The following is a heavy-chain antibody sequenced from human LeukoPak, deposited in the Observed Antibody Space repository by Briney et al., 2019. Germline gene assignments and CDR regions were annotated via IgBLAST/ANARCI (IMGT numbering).Heavy chain of an antibody. CDR3: ARAYRGYDILTGYYGTYGMDV. J-gene: IGHJ6*02. CDR2: ISSSGSTI. Sequence: GGSLRLSCAASGFTFSDYYMSWIRQAPGKGLEWVSYISSSGSTIYYADSVKGRFTISRDNAKNSLYLQMNSLRAEDTAVYYCARAYRGYDILTGYYGTYGMDVWGQGTRVTVSS. CDR1: GFTFSDYY. V-gene: IGHV3-11*01. D-gene: IGHD3-9*01.